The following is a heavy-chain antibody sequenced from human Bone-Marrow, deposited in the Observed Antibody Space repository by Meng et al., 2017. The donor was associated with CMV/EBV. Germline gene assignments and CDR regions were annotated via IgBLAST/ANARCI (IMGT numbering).Heavy chain of an antibody. CDR2: IYSGGST. D-gene: IGHD1-14*01. V-gene: IGHV3-53*01. CDR1: GFTVSSNY. J-gene: IGHJ6*02. CDR3: ARDLRHQPHYYHGMDV. Sequence: GESLKISCAASGFTVSSNYMSWVRQAPGKGLEWVSVIYSGGSTYYADSVKGRFTISRDNSKNTLYLQMNSLRAEDTAVYYCARDLRHQPHYYHGMDVWGQGTTVTVSS.